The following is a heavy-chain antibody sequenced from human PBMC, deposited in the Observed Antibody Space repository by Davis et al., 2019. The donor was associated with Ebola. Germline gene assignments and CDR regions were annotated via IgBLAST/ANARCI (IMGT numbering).Heavy chain of an antibody. D-gene: IGHD4-17*01. CDR1: GFTFSGSA. CDR2: IRSKANSYAT. J-gene: IGHJ4*02. CDR3: TGDGDYEYY. V-gene: IGHV3-73*01. Sequence: GESLKISCAASGFTFSGSAMQWVRQASGKGLVWVGRIRSKANSYATAYAASVKGRFTISRDDSKNTAYLQMNSLKTEDTAVYYCTGDGDYEYYWGQGTLDTVSS.